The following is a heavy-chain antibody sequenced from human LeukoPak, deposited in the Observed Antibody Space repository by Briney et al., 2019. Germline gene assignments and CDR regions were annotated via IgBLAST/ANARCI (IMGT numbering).Heavy chain of an antibody. D-gene: IGHD5-18*01. V-gene: IGHV4-39*07. CDR3: ARVDVDTAMVAGFAPSFDP. Sequence: SETLSLTCTVSGGSISSSSYYWGWIRQPPGKGLEWIGSIYYSGSTNYNPSLKSRVTISVDTSKNQFSLKLSSVTAADTAVYYCARVDVDTAMVAGFAPSFDPWGQGTLVTVSS. CDR2: IYYSGST. CDR1: GGSISSSSYY. J-gene: IGHJ5*02.